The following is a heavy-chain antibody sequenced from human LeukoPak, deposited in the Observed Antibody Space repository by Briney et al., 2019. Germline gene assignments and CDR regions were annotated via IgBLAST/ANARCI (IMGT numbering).Heavy chain of an antibody. Sequence: ASVKVSCKTSGYTFTDYYIHWVRQAPGQGLEWVGWINPNSGGTVFAQKFQGRGTMTRDSPITTAYMELSELRSDDTAVYYCARGICNSVSCAAFDSWGQGTLVTVSS. CDR1: GYTFTDYY. CDR3: ARGICNSVSCAAFDS. J-gene: IGHJ4*02. CDR2: INPNSGGT. V-gene: IGHV1-2*02. D-gene: IGHD2/OR15-2a*01.